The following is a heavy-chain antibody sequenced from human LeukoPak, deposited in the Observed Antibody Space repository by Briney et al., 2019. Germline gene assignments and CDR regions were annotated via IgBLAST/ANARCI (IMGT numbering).Heavy chain of an antibody. CDR1: GGSLSSYY. CDR3: AGGGQWLAFDY. CDR2: IYYSGST. V-gene: IGHV4-59*01. Sequence: SESLSLTCSVSGGSLSSYYWSWIRHPPGKGREWIGYIYYSGSTNYNPSLKSRVTMSVDTSKNQFSLKLSSVTAADTAVYHCAGGGQWLAFDYWGQGTLVTVSS. J-gene: IGHJ4*02. D-gene: IGHD6-19*01.